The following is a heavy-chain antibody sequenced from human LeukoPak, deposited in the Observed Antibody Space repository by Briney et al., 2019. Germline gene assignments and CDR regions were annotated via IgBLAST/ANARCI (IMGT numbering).Heavy chain of an antibody. CDR2: INHSGST. CDR3: ARVRKSFSGRFFSYAYYYYMDV. D-gene: IGHD1-26*01. CDR1: IGSFSDFH. V-gene: IGHV4-34*01. Sequence: SETLSLTCAVYIGSFSDFHWSWIRQPPGKGLEWIAEINHSGSTNYNPSLKSRVTISVDTSKNQFSLKLSSVTAADTAMYYCARVRKSFSGRFFSYAYYYYMDVRGKGTTVTVSS. J-gene: IGHJ6*03.